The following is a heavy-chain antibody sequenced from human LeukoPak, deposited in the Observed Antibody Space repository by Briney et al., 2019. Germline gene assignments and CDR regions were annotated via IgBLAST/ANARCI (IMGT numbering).Heavy chain of an antibody. CDR2: ISGSGGST. V-gene: IGHV3-23*01. CDR3: AKLSSGQSTPDY. J-gene: IGHJ4*02. D-gene: IGHD6-19*01. CDR1: EFTFVRYA. Sequence: GGSLRLSCAASEFTFVRYAMNWVRQAPGKGLEWVSAISGSGGSTYYADSVKGRFTISRDNSKNTLYLQMNSLRAEDTAVYYCAKLSSGQSTPDYWGQGTLVTVSS.